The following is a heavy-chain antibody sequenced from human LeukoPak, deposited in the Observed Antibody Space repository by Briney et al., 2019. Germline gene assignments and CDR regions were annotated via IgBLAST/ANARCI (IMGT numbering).Heavy chain of an antibody. CDR2: ISYGGSNK. CDR3: AKDRNGTTGADWFDP. D-gene: IGHD1-1*01. V-gene: IGHV3-30*18. J-gene: IGHJ5*02. CDR1: GFTFSSYG. Sequence: GGSLRLSCAASGFTFSSYGMHWVRQAPGKGLEWVGVISYGGSNKYYADSVKARFTISSDNSKNPMSLPMTSLRADDTAVYYCAKDRNGTTGADWFDPWGQGTLVTVSS.